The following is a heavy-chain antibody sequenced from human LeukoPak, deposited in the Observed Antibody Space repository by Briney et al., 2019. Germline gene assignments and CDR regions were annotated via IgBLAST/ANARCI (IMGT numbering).Heavy chain of an antibody. J-gene: IGHJ4*02. V-gene: IGHV4-4*07. D-gene: IGHD2-2*01. Sequence: PSETLSLTCTVSGGPISSYYWSWIRQPAGKGLEWIGRIYTSGSTNYNPSLKSRVTISVDKSKNQFSLKLSSVTAADTAVYYCARSRYCSSTSCPSYRFDYWGQGTLVTVSS. CDR3: ARSRYCSSTSCPSYRFDY. CDR1: GGPISSYY. CDR2: IYTSGST.